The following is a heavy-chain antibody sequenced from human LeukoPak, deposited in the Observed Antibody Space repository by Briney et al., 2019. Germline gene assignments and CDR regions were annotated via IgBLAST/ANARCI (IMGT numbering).Heavy chain of an antibody. Sequence: ASVKVSCKASGYTFTSYYMHWVRQAPGQGLEWMGIINPSGGSTSYAQKFQGRVTMTRDTSTSTAYMELRSLRSDDTAVYYCARENNWFDPWGQGTPVTVSS. CDR2: INPSGGST. CDR3: ARENNWFDP. CDR1: GYTFTSYY. V-gene: IGHV1-46*01. J-gene: IGHJ5*02.